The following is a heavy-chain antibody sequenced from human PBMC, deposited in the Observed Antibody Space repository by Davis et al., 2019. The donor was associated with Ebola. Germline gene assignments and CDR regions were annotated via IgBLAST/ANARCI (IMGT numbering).Heavy chain of an antibody. D-gene: IGHD4-17*01. CDR2: ISGSGGST. CDR1: GFTFSSYW. CDR3: AKASYGDYSLYYYYGMDV. V-gene: IGHV3-23*01. J-gene: IGHJ6*02. Sequence: GESLKISCAASGFTFSSYWMSWVRQAPGKGLEWVSAISGSGGSTYYADSVKGRFTISRDNSKNTLYLQMNSLRAEDTAVYYCAKASYGDYSLYYYYGMDVWGQGTLVTVSS.